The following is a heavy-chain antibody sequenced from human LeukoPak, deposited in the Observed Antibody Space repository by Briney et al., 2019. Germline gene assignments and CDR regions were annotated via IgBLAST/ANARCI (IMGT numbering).Heavy chain of an antibody. CDR1: GFTSNNYG. J-gene: IGHJ4*02. Sequence: PGGSLRLSCAASGFTSNNYGMHWVRQAPGKGLEWVAVISYDQINKYYSDSVRGRFTISRDNSKNTLYLQMNSLRPEDTAVYYCASYDYVWGNYRHAFDYWGQGTLVTVSS. V-gene: IGHV3-30*03. D-gene: IGHD3-16*02. CDR2: ISYDQINK. CDR3: ASYDYVWGNYRHAFDY.